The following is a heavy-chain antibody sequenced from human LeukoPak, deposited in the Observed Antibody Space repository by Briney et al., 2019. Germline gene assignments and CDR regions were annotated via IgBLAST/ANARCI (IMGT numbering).Heavy chain of an antibody. CDR3: ARNGIVGAREFDY. D-gene: IGHD1-26*01. V-gene: IGHV5-51*01. J-gene: IGHJ4*02. CDR2: IYPGDSDT. Sequence: PGESLQISSQGSGYSFTSYWIGWVRPMPGKGLEWMGIIYPGDSDTRYSPSFQGQVTISAEKSISTTNLQWSSLKASDTAMYYCARNGIVGAREFDYWGQGTLVTVSS. CDR1: GYSFTSYW.